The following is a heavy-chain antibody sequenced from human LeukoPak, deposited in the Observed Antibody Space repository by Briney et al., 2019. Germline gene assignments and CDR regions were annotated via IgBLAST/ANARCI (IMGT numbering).Heavy chain of an antibody. CDR3: ARHEGSGVRGVTGTLYYFDY. CDR2: FYYSGRT. CDR1: GGSISSSSYY. D-gene: IGHD3-10*01. J-gene: IGHJ4*02. Sequence: KPSETLSLTCTVSGGSISSSSYYWGWIRQPPGKGLEWIGRFYYSGRTYYNPSLKSRVTISVDTSKNLFSLKLSSATAADTAVYYCARHEGSGVRGVTGTLYYFDYWGQGTLVTVSS. V-gene: IGHV4-39*01.